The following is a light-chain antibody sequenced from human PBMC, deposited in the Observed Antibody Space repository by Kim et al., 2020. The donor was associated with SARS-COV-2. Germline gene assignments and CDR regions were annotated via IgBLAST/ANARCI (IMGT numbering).Light chain of an antibody. CDR2: GTS. CDR3: HQYNISPWT. V-gene: IGKV3-20*01. CDR1: QSVSSSS. Sequence: SPGERAPLSRRASQSVSSSSLARDQHKPGQTPRRCTYGTSNRATGVPERGSGSGCGTDFSLRIRRLEREEFAVFYSHQYNISPWTFGEGSKVGIK. J-gene: IGKJ1*01.